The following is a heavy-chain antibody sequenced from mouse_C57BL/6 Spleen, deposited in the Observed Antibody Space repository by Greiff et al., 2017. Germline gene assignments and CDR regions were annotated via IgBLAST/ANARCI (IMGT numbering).Heavy chain of an antibody. CDR1: GYSITSGYY. D-gene: IGHD1-1*01. CDR2: ISYDGSN. J-gene: IGHJ3*01. V-gene: IGHV3-6*01. Sequence: EVQRVEPGPGLVKPSPSLSLTCSVTGYSITSGYYWNWIRQFPGNKLEWLGYISYDGSNNYNPTLKNRISITRDTSKNQFVLKLNSVTTEDTATYYCARDERNFGSRIPFAYWGQGTLVTVSA. CDR3: ARDERNFGSRIPFAY.